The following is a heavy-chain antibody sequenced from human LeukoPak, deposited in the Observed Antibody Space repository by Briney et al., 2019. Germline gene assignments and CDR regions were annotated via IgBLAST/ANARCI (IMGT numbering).Heavy chain of an antibody. CDR1: GFTFSSYA. V-gene: IGHV3-23*01. CDR3: ARTGGIVAVPAAKANDY. Sequence: GGSLRLSCAASGFTFSSYAMSWVRQAPGKGLEWVSAISGSGGSTYYADSVKGRFTISRDNSKNTLYLQMNSLRAEDTAVYYCARTGGIVAVPAAKANDYWGQGTLVTVSS. J-gene: IGHJ4*02. CDR2: ISGSGGST. D-gene: IGHD2-2*01.